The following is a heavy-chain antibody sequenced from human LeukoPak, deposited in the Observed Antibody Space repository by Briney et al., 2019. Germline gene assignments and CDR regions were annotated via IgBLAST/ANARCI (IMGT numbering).Heavy chain of an antibody. J-gene: IGHJ5*02. CDR2: ISSSSGTI. V-gene: IGHV3-48*02. CDR3: ARDPSWFDP. CDR1: GFTFSSYS. Sequence: GGSLRLSCAASGFTFSSYSMNWCRRAPGEGLEWFSYISSSSGTIYYADSVKGRFTISRDNAKNSLFLQMNSLRDEDTAVYFCARDPSWFDPWGQGTLVTVSS.